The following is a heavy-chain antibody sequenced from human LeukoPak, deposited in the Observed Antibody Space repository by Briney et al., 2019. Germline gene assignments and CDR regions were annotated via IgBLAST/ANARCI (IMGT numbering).Heavy chain of an antibody. CDR2: ISAYNGNT. J-gene: IGHJ6*03. V-gene: IGHV1-18*01. Sequence: ASVKVSCKASGYTFTSYGISWVRQAPGQGLEWMGWISAYNGNTNYAQKLQGRVTMTTDTSTSTAYMELRSLRSDDTAVYYCARVEGTARRNPYYYYYMDVWGKGTTVTVSS. CDR1: GYTFTSYG. CDR3: ARVEGTARRNPYYYYYMDV. D-gene: IGHD1-1*01.